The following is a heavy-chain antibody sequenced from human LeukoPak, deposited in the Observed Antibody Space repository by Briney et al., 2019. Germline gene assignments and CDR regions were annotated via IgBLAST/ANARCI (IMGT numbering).Heavy chain of an antibody. CDR1: LGTFSRYT. CDR3: ASEDIVVVPAARALDS. Sequence: PVKSSSKTSLGTFSRYTISCVRQTPLQKLEWMGGIIPSFGRTKYAQKFQGRVTMTRETSTSTVYMELSSRRSEDTAVYYCASEDIVVVPAARALDSWGQGTLVTVSS. D-gene: IGHD2-2*01. V-gene: IGHV1-69*05. J-gene: IGHJ4*02. CDR2: IIPSFGRT.